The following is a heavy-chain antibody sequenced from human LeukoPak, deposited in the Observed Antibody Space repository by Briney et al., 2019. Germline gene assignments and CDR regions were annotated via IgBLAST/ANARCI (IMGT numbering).Heavy chain of an antibody. J-gene: IGHJ6*02. CDR2: IIPILGIA. CDR1: GGTFSSYA. Sequence: ASVKVSCKASGGTFSSYAISWVRQAPGQGLEWMGRIIPILGIANYAQKFQGRVTITADKSTSTAYMELSSLRSEDTAVYYCARDGSLRPMIVGMDVWGQGTTVTVSS. D-gene: IGHD3-22*01. CDR3: ARDGSLRPMIVGMDV. V-gene: IGHV1-69*04.